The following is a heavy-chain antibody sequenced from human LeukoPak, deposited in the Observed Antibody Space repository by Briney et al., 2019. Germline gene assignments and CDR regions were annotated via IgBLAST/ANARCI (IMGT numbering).Heavy chain of an antibody. D-gene: IGHD1-14*01. CDR3: AKYKEGLDY. J-gene: IGHJ4*02. V-gene: IGHV3-23*01. CDR1: GFTLSSYA. CDR2: IVGSGDST. Sequence: GGSLRLSCAASGFTLSSYAMSWVRQAPGTGLEWVSAIVGSGDSTYYADSVKGRFTISRDNSKNTLYLQMNSLRAEGTAVYYCAKYKEGLDYWGQGTLVTVSS.